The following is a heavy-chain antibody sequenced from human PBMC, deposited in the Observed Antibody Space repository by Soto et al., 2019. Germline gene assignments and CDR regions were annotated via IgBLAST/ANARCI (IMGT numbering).Heavy chain of an antibody. J-gene: IGHJ5*02. CDR3: ATVFTMVRGVGVDWFDP. V-gene: IGHV1-24*01. Sequence: ASVKVSCKVSGYTLTELSMHWVRQAPGKGLEWMGGFDPEDGETIYAQKFQGRVTMTEDTSTDTAYMELSSLRSEDTAVYYCATVFTMVRGVGVDWFDPWGQGTLVTVSS. CDR2: FDPEDGET. D-gene: IGHD3-10*01. CDR1: GYTLTELS.